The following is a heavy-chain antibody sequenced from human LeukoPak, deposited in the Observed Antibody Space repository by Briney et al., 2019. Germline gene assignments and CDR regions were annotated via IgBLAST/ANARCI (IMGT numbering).Heavy chain of an antibody. Sequence: GGSLRLSCAASGFTFSSYSMNWVRQAPGEGLEWVSSISSSSSYIYYADSVKGRFTISRDNAKNSLYLQMNSLRAEDTAVYYCARSTGLGYCSSTSCYGAFDIWGQGTMVTVSS. J-gene: IGHJ3*02. CDR1: GFTFSSYS. D-gene: IGHD2-2*01. V-gene: IGHV3-21*01. CDR2: ISSSSSYI. CDR3: ARSTGLGYCSSTSCYGAFDI.